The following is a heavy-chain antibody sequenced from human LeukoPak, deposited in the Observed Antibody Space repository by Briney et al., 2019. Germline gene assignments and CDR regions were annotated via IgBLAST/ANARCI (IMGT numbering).Heavy chain of an antibody. D-gene: IGHD4-17*01. J-gene: IGHJ4*02. V-gene: IGHV3-23*01. CDR1: GFTFSTYA. CDR3: ARAATTVTHPDY. Sequence: GGSLRLSCAASGFTFSTYAMSWVRQAPGKGLAWVSTISGSGGGTYYANSAKGRFTISRDNSKNTLYLQMNSLRAEDTAVYYCARAATTVTHPDYWGQGTLVTVSS. CDR2: ISGSGGGT.